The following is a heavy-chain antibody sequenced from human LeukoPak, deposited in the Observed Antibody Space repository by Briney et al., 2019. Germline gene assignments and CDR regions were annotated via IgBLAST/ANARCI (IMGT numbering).Heavy chain of an antibody. CDR2: IIPILGIA. D-gene: IGHD3-22*01. CDR3: AREDVRDYYDSSGYDPFDY. CDR1: GGTFSSYA. Sequence: GASVKVPCKASGGTFSSYAINWVRQAPGQGLEWMGRIIPILGIAHYAQKFQGRVTITADKSTSTAYMELSSLRSEDTAVYYCAREDVRDYYDSSGYDPFDYWGQGTLVTVSS. V-gene: IGHV1-69*04. J-gene: IGHJ4*02.